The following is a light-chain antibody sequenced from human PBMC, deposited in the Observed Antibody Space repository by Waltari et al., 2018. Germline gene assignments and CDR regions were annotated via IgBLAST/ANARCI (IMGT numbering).Light chain of an antibody. CDR3: QQYDNLPAD. CDR1: QDISNY. Sequence: DIQMTQSPSSLSASVGDRVTITCQASQDISNYLNWYQQKPGKAPKLLIYDASNLETGVPSRFSGSGSGTDFTFTISSLQPEDIATYYCQQYDNLPADFGQVTRLEIK. CDR2: DAS. V-gene: IGKV1-33*01. J-gene: IGKJ5*01.